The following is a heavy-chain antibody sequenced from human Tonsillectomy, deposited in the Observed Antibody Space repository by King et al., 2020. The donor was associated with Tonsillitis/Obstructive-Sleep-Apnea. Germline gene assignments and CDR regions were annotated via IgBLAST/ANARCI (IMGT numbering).Heavy chain of an antibody. CDR3: ARHRGGYENWYFAL. Sequence: QLVQSGAEVKKPGESLRISCKGSGYSFTIYWIIWVRQMPGKGLEWVVKIYPIDSYTKYSPAFQGHVTISTDKSISTAYLQWSSLKASDTAMYYCARHRGGYENWYFALWGRGTLVTVPS. V-gene: IGHV5-10-1*01. CDR1: GYSFTIYW. D-gene: IGHD5-12*01. CDR2: IYPIDSYT. J-gene: IGHJ2*01.